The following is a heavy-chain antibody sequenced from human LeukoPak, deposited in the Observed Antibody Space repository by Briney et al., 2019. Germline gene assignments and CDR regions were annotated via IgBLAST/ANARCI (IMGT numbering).Heavy chain of an antibody. V-gene: IGHV4-28*01. CDR1: DYSISSNYW. Sequence: NPSETLSLTCAVSDYSISSNYWWSWIRQPPGKGLEWIGYIYYSGSTYYNPSLGSRVTMSVGPSKNQFSLKVSSVTAVDTAVYYCARKPNSEYYFDYWGQGTLVTVSS. CDR3: ARKPNSEYYFDY. CDR2: IYYSGST. J-gene: IGHJ4*02. D-gene: IGHD3-10*01.